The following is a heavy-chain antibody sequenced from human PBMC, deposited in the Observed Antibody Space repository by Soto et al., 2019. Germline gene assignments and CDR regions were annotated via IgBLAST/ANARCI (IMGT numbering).Heavy chain of an antibody. CDR2: IYYSGST. V-gene: IGHV4-30-4*01. CDR3: ARGTTTSVYSSETFDY. Sequence: QVQLQESGPGLVKPSQTLSLTCTVSGGSISSGDYYWSWIRQPPGKGLEWIGYIYYSGSTYYNPSLKSRVTISVDTSNNQFSLKLSSVTAADTAVYYCARGTTTSVYSSETFDYWGQGTLVTVSS. CDR1: GGSISSGDYY. J-gene: IGHJ4*02. D-gene: IGHD1-1*01.